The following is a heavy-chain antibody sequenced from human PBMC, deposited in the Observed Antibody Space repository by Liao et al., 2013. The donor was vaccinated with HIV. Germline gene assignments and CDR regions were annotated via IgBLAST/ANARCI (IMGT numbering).Heavy chain of an antibody. V-gene: IGHV4-39*07. Sequence: QVQLQESGPGLVKPSETLSLTCTVSGGSISSSTYFWGWVRQPPGKGLEWIGSIYYSGSTYYNPSLKSRVIISVDTSKNQFSLKLSSVTAADTAVYHCARESKNVIDYWGQGTLVTVSP. CDR1: GGSISSSTYF. CDR2: IYYSGST. J-gene: IGHJ4*02. CDR3: ARESKNVIDY.